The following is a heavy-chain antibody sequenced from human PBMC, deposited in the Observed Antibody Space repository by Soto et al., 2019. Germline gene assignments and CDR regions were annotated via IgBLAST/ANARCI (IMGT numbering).Heavy chain of an antibody. CDR1: GYTFTGYY. CDR3: ARDGRAVRFLEWSSGYGMDV. J-gene: IGHJ6*02. Sequence: ALVKVSCKASGYTFTGYYMHWVRQAPGQGLEWMGWINPNSGGTNYAQKFQGWVTMTRDTSISTAYMELSRLRSDDTAVYYCARDGRAVRFLEWSSGYGMDVWGQGTTVTVSS. D-gene: IGHD3-3*01. CDR2: INPNSGGT. V-gene: IGHV1-2*04.